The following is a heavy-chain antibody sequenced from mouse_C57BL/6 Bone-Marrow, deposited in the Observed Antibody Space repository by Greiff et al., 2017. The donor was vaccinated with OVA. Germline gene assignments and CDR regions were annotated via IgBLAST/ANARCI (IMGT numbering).Heavy chain of an antibody. CDR3: ASYGNYIAY. D-gene: IGHD2-1*01. CDR2: IYPGDGAT. V-gene: IGHV1-80*01. J-gene: IGHJ3*01. Sequence: LPQSGAELVKPGASVKISCKASGYAFSSYWMNWVQQRPGKGLEWIGQIYPGDGATNYNVKFKGKATLTADKSSSTAYMQLSSLTSEDSAVYFCASYGNYIAYWGQGTLVTVSA. CDR1: GYAFSSYW.